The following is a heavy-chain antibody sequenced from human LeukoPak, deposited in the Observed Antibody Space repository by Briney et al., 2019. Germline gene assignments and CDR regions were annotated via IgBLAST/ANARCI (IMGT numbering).Heavy chain of an antibody. J-gene: IGHJ4*02. CDR2: ILYDGSKQ. CDR1: GFAFSRYG. CDR3: ARGPNSNWSGLDF. Sequence: GGSLRLSCAASGFAFSRYGMYWVRQAPGKGLEWVALILYDGSKQYYADSVKGRFTVSRDNAKNTLYLQVNNLRAEDTAVYYCARGPNSNWSGLDFWGQGTLLTVSS. V-gene: IGHV3-30*03. D-gene: IGHD6-6*01.